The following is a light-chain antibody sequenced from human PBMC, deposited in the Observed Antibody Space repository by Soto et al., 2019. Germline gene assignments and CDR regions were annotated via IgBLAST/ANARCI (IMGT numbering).Light chain of an antibody. Sequence: QSPLTQPRSVSGSPGQSVTISCTGTSSDVGTYNFVSWYQQHPGKAPKFMIYDVTKRPSGVPDRFSGSKSGNTASLTISGLQAEDEADYYCCSYVGSYTSYVFGTGTKLTVL. CDR3: CSYVGSYTSYV. V-gene: IGLV2-11*01. CDR1: SSDVGTYNF. J-gene: IGLJ1*01. CDR2: DVT.